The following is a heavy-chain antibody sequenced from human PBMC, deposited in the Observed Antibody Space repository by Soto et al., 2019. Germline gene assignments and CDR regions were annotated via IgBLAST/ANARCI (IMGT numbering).Heavy chain of an antibody. V-gene: IGHV3-11*01. Sequence: PGGSLRLSFAASGFTFSDYYMSWIRQAPGRGLEWVSYISSSGSTIYYADSVKGRFTISRDNAKNSLYLQMNSLRAEDTAVYYCARVPCTSHRYPIYVASWGQGTRVTVRS. D-gene: IGHD2-2*01. CDR2: ISSSGSTI. CDR1: GFTFSDYY. CDR3: ARVPCTSHRYPIYVAS. J-gene: IGHJ1*01.